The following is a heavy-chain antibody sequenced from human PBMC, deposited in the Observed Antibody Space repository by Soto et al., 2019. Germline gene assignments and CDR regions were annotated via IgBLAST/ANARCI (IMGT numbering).Heavy chain of an antibody. D-gene: IGHD3-10*01. Sequence: SDTLSLTCAVYCGSFSGYYWSWIRQPPGKGLEWIGEINHSGSTNYNPSLKSRVTISVDTSKNQFSLKLSSVTAADTAVYYCARAGDYYGSGSSLGYWGQGTLVTVSS. V-gene: IGHV4-34*01. J-gene: IGHJ4*02. CDR2: INHSGST. CDR3: ARAGDYYGSGSSLGY. CDR1: CGSFSGYY.